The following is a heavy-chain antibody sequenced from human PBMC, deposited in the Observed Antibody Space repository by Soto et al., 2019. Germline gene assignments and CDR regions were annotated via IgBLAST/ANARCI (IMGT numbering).Heavy chain of an antibody. J-gene: IGHJ6*02. CDR3: ATLGGVYYYDSSGYPPGPYGMDV. D-gene: IGHD3-22*01. CDR1: GGTFSSYA. CDR2: IIPIFGTA. Sequence: ASVKVSCKASGGTFSSYAISWVRQAPGQGLEWMGGIIPIFGTANYAQKFQGRVTITADESTSTAYMELSSLRSEDTAVYYCATLGGVYYYDSSGYPPGPYGMDVWGQGTTVTVSS. V-gene: IGHV1-69*13.